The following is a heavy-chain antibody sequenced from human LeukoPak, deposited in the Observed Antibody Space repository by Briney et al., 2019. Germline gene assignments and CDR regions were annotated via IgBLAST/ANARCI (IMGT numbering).Heavy chain of an antibody. Sequence: SETLSLTCTVSGGSISSGSYYWSWIRQPAGKGLEWIGRIYTSGSTNYNPSLKSRVTISVDTSKNQFSLKLSSVTAADTAVYYCARGSYDSSGYYSFDYWGQGTLVTVSS. CDR1: GGSISSGSYY. D-gene: IGHD3-22*01. V-gene: IGHV4-61*02. CDR2: IYTSGST. CDR3: ARGSYDSSGYYSFDY. J-gene: IGHJ4*02.